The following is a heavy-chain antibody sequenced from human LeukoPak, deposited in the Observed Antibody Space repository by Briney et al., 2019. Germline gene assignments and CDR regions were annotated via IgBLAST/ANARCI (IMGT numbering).Heavy chain of an antibody. D-gene: IGHD1-1*01. CDR2: ISAYNGNT. CDR3: ARDRTGTGEAFDI. V-gene: IGHV1-18*01. Sequence: GASVTVSCKASGYTFTSYGFSWVRQAPGQGLEWMGWISAYNGNTNYAQKLQGRVTMTTDTSTSTAYMELRSLRSDDTAVYYCARDRTGTGEAFDIWGQGTMVTVSS. J-gene: IGHJ3*02. CDR1: GYTFTSYG.